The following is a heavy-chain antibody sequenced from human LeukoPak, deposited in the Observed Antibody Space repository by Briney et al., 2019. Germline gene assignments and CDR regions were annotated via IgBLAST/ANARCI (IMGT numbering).Heavy chain of an antibody. Sequence: SQALSLTCAISGDSVFSNTAAWNWIRQSPSGGLEWLGRTFYRSKWYNEYAVSVKSRINITPYTSKNQFSLQLNSVTPEDAALYYCARATGSTRGAYHFDYWGQGTLVTVST. J-gene: IGHJ4*02. CDR2: TFYRSKWYN. V-gene: IGHV6-1*01. CDR3: ARATGSTRGAYHFDY. CDR1: GDSVFSNTAA. D-gene: IGHD2-2*01.